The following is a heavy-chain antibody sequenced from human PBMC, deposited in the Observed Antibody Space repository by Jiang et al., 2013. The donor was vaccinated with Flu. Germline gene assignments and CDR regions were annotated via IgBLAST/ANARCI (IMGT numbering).Heavy chain of an antibody. V-gene: IGHV3-9*01. CDR2: ISWDSDST. J-gene: IGHJ4*02. Sequence: LLDVWGRLGTAWQVPETSPVQPLDLPLMTLPCTGSGSLQGRAWSGVSGISWDSDSTGYADSVKGRFTISRDNAKNSLYLQMNSLKNEDTALYYCVRDLTAVAGTAFDEWGQGTLVTVSS. CDR1: DLPLMTLP. CDR3: VRDLTAVAGTAFDE. D-gene: IGHD6-19*01.